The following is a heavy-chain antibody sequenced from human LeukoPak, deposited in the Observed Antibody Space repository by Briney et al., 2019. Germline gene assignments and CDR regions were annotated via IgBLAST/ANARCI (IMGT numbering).Heavy chain of an antibody. J-gene: IGHJ6*02. CDR3: ARDQGIVDYDFWSGLTSADYYYGMDV. CDR2: ISAYNGNT. V-gene: IGHV1-18*01. D-gene: IGHD3-3*01. Sequence: GASVKVSCKASGYTFTSYGISWVRQAPGQGLEWMGWISAYNGNTNYAQKLQGRVTMTTDTSTSTAHMELRSLRSDDTAVYYCARDQGIVDYDFWSGLTSADYYYGMDVWGQGTTVTVSS. CDR1: GYTFTSYG.